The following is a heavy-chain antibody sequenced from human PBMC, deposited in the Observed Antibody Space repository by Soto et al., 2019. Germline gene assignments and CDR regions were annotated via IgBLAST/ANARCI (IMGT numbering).Heavy chain of an antibody. CDR2: IYRTGST. D-gene: IGHD2-2*02. CDR1: GGSFTSNNW. Sequence: SETLSLTCAVSGGSFTSNNWWTWVRQPPGQGLEWIGEIYRTGSTNYNPSLKSRVTISVDTSKNHFSLKLSSVTAGDTAVYYCARGSCSSASCYTGDYWGQGTLVTVSS. J-gene: IGHJ4*02. V-gene: IGHV4-4*02. CDR3: ARGSCSSASCYTGDY.